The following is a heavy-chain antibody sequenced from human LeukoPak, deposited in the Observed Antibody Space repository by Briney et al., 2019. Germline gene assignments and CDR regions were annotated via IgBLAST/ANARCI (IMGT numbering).Heavy chain of an antibody. Sequence: GGSLRLSCAASGFTFSSYWMHWVRQAPGKGLVWVSRINSDGSSTSYADSVKGRFTISRDNAKNTLYLQMNSLRAEDTAVYYCARRTYDSSGLDYWGQGTLVTVSS. CDR2: INSDGSST. CDR3: ARRTYDSSGLDY. J-gene: IGHJ4*02. CDR1: GFTFSSYW. D-gene: IGHD3-22*01. V-gene: IGHV3-74*01.